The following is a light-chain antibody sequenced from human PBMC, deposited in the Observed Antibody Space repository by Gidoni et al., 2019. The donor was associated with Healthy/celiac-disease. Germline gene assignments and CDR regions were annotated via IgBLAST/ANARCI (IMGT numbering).Light chain of an antibody. CDR2: KAS. J-gene: IGKJ1*01. V-gene: IGKV1-5*03. CDR3: QQYNSYSWT. Sequence: DIQMTQSPSTLSASGGGRVTITCRASQSISSWLAWYQQKPGKAPKLLIYKASSLESGVPSRFSGSGSGTEFTLTISSLQPDYFATYYCQQYNSYSWTFGQGTKVEIK. CDR1: QSISSW.